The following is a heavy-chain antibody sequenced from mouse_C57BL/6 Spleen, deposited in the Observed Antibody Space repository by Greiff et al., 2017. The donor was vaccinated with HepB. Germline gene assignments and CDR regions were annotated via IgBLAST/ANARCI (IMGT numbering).Heavy chain of an antibody. CDR3: ARSGDGHPFAY. J-gene: IGHJ3*01. CDR2: IDPRSGNT. CDR1: GYTFTSYG. Sequence: QVQLQQSGAELARPGASVKLSCKASGYTFTSYGISWVKQRTGQGLEWIGEIDPRSGNTYYNEKFKGKATLTADKSSSTAYMELRSLTSEDSAVYFWARSGDGHPFAYWGQGTLVTVSA. V-gene: IGHV1-81*01. D-gene: IGHD2-3*01.